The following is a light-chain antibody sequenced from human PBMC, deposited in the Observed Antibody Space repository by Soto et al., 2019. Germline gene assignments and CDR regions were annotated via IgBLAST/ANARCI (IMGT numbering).Light chain of an antibody. CDR2: WAS. CDR3: QQYYSAPQT. Sequence: DIVMTQSPDSLAVSLGARATINCKSSQSLLYNSNNQNYLAWYQQKPGQPPKLLIYWASTRKPGVPDRFSGTGSDTDFTLTITHLQAEDVAVYYCQQYYSAPQTFGQGTKLEIK. V-gene: IGKV4-1*01. J-gene: IGKJ2*01. CDR1: QSLLYNSNNQNY.